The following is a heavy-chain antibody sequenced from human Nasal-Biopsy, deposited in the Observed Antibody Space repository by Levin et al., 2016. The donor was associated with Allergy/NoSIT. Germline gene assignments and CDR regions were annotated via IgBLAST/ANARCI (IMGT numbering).Heavy chain of an antibody. V-gene: IGHV3-64D*06. J-gene: IGHJ4*02. CDR1: AFTFSRYA. Sequence: GESLKISCSGSAFTFSRYAMHWVRQAPGKGLECISGIDSDGGNINYADSVRGRFTISRDNSKNTLYLQMTSLRLEDTALYHCVRSGDISRWYLGHYFDLWGQGALVTVSS. CDR2: IDSDGGNI. D-gene: IGHD6-13*01. CDR3: VRSGDISRWYLGHYFDL.